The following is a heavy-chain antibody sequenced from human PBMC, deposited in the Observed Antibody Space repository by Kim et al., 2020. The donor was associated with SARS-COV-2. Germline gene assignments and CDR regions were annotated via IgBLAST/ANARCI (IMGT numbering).Heavy chain of an antibody. CDR2: SSSSSDI. D-gene: IGHD2-15*01. V-gene: IGHV3-21*01. J-gene: IGHJ4*02. Sequence: SSSSSDIYYADSVKGRFTISRDNAKNSLYLQMNSLRAEDTAVYYCIAAIDYWGQGTLVTVSS. CDR3: IAAIDY.